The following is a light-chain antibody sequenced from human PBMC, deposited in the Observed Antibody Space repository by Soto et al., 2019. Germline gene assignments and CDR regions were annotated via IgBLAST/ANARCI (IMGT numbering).Light chain of an antibody. CDR3: GSYTTSSTQV. Sequence: QSALTQPASVSGSPGQSITISCTGTSSDVGYYNYVSWYQHHPGKAPKLIIYEVSNRPSGVSNRFSGSKSGNTASLTISGLHAEDEADYYCGSYTTSSTQVFGGGTKLTVL. CDR2: EVS. CDR1: SSDVGYYNY. J-gene: IGLJ3*02. V-gene: IGLV2-14*01.